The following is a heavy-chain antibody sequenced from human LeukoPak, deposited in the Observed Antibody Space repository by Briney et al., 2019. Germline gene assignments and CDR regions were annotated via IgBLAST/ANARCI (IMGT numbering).Heavy chain of an antibody. V-gene: IGHV1-8*01. CDR3: ASLLFGGVIENYFDY. J-gene: IGHJ4*02. CDR2: MNPNSGNT. D-gene: IGHD3-16*02. Sequence: GESLKISCKGSGYTFTSYDINWVRQATGQGLEWMGWMNPNSGNTGYAQKFQGRVTMTRNTSISTAYMELSSLRSEDTAVYYCASLLFGGVIENYFDYWGQGTLVTVSS. CDR1: GYTFTSYD.